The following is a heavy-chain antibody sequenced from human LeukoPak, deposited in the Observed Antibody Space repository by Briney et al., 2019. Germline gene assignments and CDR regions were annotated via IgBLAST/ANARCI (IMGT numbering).Heavy chain of an antibody. CDR1: GFSLDNSA. J-gene: IGHJ5*02. CDR3: AKHPGPYGGNPFNL. CDR2: ITDSGRST. D-gene: IGHD4/OR15-4a*01. Sequence: GGSLRLSCAAPGFSLDNSALSWVRQAPGKGLQWVSSITDSGRSTDYADSVKGRFTISRDNSKNTMYLHINSLTAGDTAAYYCAKHPGPYGGNPFNLWGQGTLVTVSS. V-gene: IGHV3-23*01.